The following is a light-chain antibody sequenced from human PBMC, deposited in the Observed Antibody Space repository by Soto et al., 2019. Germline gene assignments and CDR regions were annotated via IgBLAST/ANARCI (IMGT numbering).Light chain of an antibody. CDR2: DAS. V-gene: IGKV1-39*01. CDR1: QSITSW. Sequence: DIQMTQSPSTLSASVGDRVTISCRASQSITSWLAWYQQKPGKAPNLLIYDASSLQSGVPSRFSGSGSETDFTLTISSLQPEDFATYYCQQSYSTPITFGQGTKVDI. J-gene: IGKJ1*01. CDR3: QQSYSTPIT.